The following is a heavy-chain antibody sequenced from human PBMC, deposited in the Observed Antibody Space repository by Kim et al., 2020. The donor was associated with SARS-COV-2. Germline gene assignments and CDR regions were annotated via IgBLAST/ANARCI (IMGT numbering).Heavy chain of an antibody. Sequence: ASVKVSCKASGYTFTSYGISWVRQAPGQGLEWMGWISAYNGNTNYAQKLQGRVTMTTDTSTSTAYMELRSLRSDDTAVYYCARNTEVDIVATISVWFDPWGQGTLVTVSS. CDR1: GYTFTSYG. D-gene: IGHD5-12*01. V-gene: IGHV1-18*04. J-gene: IGHJ5*02. CDR3: ARNTEVDIVATISVWFDP. CDR2: ISAYNGNT.